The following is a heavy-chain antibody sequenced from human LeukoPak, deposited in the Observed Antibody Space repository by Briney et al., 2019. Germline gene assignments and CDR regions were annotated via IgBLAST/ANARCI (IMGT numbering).Heavy chain of an antibody. V-gene: IGHV1-24*01. CDR1: GYTLTKLS. CDR3: ARGGGSCYTRY. J-gene: IGHJ4*02. D-gene: IGHD2-15*01. CDR2: FDPENGET. Sequence: ASVKVSCKVSGYTLTKLSMHWVRQAPGKGLEWMGGFDPENGETVHAQKFQGRVTITADESTSTAYMELSSLRSEDTDVYYCARGGGSCYTRYWGQGTLVTVSS.